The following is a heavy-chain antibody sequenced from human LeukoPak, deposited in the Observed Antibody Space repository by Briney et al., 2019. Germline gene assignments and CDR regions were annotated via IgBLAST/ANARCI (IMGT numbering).Heavy chain of an antibody. CDR2: IYYSGST. CDR3: ARAANTKFDC. CDR1: GGSINYYY. V-gene: IGHV4-59*08. J-gene: IGHJ4*02. D-gene: IGHD1-1*01. Sequence: PSETLSLTCSVSGGSINYYYWSWIRQSPGKGLEWIGYIYYSGSTYYNPSLKSRVTISVDTSKNHFSLNLSSVTAADTAVYYCARAANTKFDCWGQGTLVTVSS.